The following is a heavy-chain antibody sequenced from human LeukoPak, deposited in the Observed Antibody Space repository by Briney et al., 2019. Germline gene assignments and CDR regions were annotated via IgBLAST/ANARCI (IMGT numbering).Heavy chain of an antibody. CDR1: GGSISSSSYY. J-gene: IGHJ4*02. CDR3: ARHRIAARGSFDY. Sequence: SETLSLTCSVSGGSISSSSYYWGWIRQPPGKGLEWIGSIYYSGSTYYSPSLKSRVTISEDTSKNQFSLKLNSVTAADTAVYYCARHRIAARGSFDYWGQGTLVTVSS. D-gene: IGHD6-6*01. V-gene: IGHV4-39*01. CDR2: IYYSGST.